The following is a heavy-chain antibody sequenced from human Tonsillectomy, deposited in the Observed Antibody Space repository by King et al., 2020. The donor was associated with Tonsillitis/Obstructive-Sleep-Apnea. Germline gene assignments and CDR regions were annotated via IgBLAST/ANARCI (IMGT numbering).Heavy chain of an antibody. CDR1: GFTFSSYG. J-gene: IGHJ3*02. CDR2: ISYDGSNK. Sequence: VQLVESGGGVVQPGRSLRLSCAASGFTFSSYGMHWVRQAPGKGLEWVAVISYDGSNKYYADSVKGRFTISRDNSKNTLYLQMNSLRAEDTAVYYCAKDLRVFPHGDDAFDIWGQGTMVTVSS. V-gene: IGHV3-30*18. CDR3: AKDLRVFPHGDDAFDI. D-gene: IGHD6-13*01.